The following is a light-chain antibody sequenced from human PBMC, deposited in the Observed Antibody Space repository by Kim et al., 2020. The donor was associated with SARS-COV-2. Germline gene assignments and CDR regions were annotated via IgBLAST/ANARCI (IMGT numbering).Light chain of an antibody. Sequence: QSALTQPASVSGSPGQSITLSCTGTSRDVGGYNFVSWFQQHPGKAPTILIYDVSRRPSGISNRFSGSKSGNTASLTISGLQAEDEADYYCSSYTSSSTVVFGGGTRLTVL. V-gene: IGLV2-14*01. CDR1: SRDVGGYNF. CDR2: DVS. J-gene: IGLJ3*02. CDR3: SSYTSSSTVV.